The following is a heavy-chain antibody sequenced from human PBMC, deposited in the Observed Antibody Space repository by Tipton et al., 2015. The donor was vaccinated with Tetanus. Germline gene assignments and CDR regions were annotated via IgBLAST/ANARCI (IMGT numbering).Heavy chain of an antibody. CDR3: ARVPTNPLAVDRPTDY. CDR1: GYTFNTFG. D-gene: IGHD6-19*01. Sequence: SGAEVKKPGASVKVSCKASGYTFNTFGISWVRQAPGQGLEWIGWISVYNGNTNYGQNVQGRVTMTTDTPASTAYMELRSPRSDDTAVYYCARVPTNPLAVDRPTDYWGQGTLVTVSS. J-gene: IGHJ4*02. V-gene: IGHV1-18*01. CDR2: ISVYNGNT.